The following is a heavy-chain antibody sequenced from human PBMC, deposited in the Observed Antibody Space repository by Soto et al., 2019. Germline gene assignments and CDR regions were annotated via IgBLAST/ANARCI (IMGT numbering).Heavy chain of an antibody. D-gene: IGHD3-9*01. V-gene: IGHV1-2*02. CDR2: INPNSGGT. CDR3: AKDSYYDIWTGYSRNAFDI. CDR1: GYTFIGYY. Sequence: QVQLVQSGAEVKKPGASVKVSCKASGYTFIGYYIHWVRQAPGQGLEWMGWINPNSGGTNYAQKFQGRVTVTRDTSISTAYKELSRLRSDDTAVYYCAKDSYYDIWTGYSRNAFDIWGQGTMVTVSS. J-gene: IGHJ3*02.